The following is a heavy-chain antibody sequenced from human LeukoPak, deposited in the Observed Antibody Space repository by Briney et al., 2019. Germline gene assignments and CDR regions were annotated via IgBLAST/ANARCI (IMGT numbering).Heavy chain of an antibody. V-gene: IGHV5-51*01. CDR3: ASHLYSSEPNYYYYYMDV. CDR2: IFPDDSDT. Sequence: GESLKISCKGSGYNFSAYEIGWVRQMPGKGLEWMGFIFPDDSDTRYSPSFQGQVTISADKSISTAYLQWSSLKASDTAMYYCASHLYSSEPNYYYYYMDVWGKGTTVTVSS. D-gene: IGHD6-25*01. CDR1: GYNFSAYE. J-gene: IGHJ6*03.